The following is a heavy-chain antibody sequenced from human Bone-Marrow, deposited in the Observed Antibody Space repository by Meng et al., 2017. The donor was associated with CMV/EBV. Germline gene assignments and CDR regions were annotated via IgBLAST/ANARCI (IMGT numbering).Heavy chain of an antibody. J-gene: IGHJ6*02. Sequence: ASVKVSCKASGYTFTSYDINWVRQATGQGLEWMGWMNPNSGNTGYAQKFQGRVTMTRNTSISTAYMELSSLRSEDTAVYYCARDAIVAAGRHYYYGMDVWDQGTTVTVSS. D-gene: IGHD6-13*01. CDR1: GYTFTSYD. CDR2: MNPNSGNT. CDR3: ARDAIVAAGRHYYYGMDV. V-gene: IGHV1-8*01.